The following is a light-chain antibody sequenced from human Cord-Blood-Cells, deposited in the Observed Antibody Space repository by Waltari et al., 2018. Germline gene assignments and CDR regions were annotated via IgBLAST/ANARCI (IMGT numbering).Light chain of an antibody. CDR3: QQNYSTPLT. CDR1: QNISSY. CDR2: AAS. V-gene: IGKV1-39*01. J-gene: IGKJ4*01. Sequence: DIQMTQSPSSLSASVGDRVTITCRASQNISSYLNWYQQKPGKAPKLLIYAASSLQSGVPERFSGSGSGTDFTLTISSLQAEDLAAYYCQQNYSTPLTFGGGTKVEIK.